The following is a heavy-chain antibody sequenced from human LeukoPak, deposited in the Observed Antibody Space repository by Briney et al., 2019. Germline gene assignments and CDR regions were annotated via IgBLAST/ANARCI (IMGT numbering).Heavy chain of an antibody. J-gene: IGHJ4*02. D-gene: IGHD2-15*01. V-gene: IGHV7-4-1*02. CDR2: INTHTGSP. CDR3: TRGDGKFCHDGTCYWVY. Sequence: ASVKVSCKASGYPFTNYAVNWVRQTPGQGLEWLGWINTHTGSPTYAQGFTRRFVFSLDTSISTTYLQISSLKTEDTAVYYCTRGDGKFCHDGTCYWVYWGQGTLVTVSS. CDR1: GYPFTNYA.